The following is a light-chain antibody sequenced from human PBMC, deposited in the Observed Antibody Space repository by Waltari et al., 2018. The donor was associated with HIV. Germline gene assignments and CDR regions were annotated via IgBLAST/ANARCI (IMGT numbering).Light chain of an antibody. CDR3: QQYKSYPLT. Sequence: DIQMTQSPSSLSASVGDRVTMTCRASKGINNYLVCFQQKPRKAPKSLIYSSSRLQSGVPSNFSGSGSATDFTLTISSLQPEDFATYYCQQYKSYPLTFGQGTRLEIK. CDR1: KGINNY. CDR2: SSS. V-gene: IGKV1-16*02. J-gene: IGKJ5*01.